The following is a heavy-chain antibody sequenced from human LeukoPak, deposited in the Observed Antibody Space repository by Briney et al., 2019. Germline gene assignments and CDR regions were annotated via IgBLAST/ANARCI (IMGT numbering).Heavy chain of an antibody. CDR1: GFTFSDSA. CDR2: IRSKANRYAT. J-gene: IGHJ4*02. CDR3: AKDEGDSGYSGYDSRPSFDY. V-gene: IGHV3-73*01. D-gene: IGHD5-12*01. Sequence: GGSLRLSCAASGFTFSDSALHWVRQASGKGLEWVGRIRSKANRYATAYAASVKGRFTISRDDSKNTAYLQMNSLKTEDTAVYYCAKDEGDSGYSGYDSRPSFDYWGQGTLVTVSS.